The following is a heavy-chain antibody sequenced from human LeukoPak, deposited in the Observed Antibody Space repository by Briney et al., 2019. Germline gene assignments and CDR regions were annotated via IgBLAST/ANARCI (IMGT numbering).Heavy chain of an antibody. D-gene: IGHD3-10*01. V-gene: IGHV1-69*13. J-gene: IGHJ1*01. Sequence: SVMVSCKASGGAFSNYAMNWVRQAPGQGLEWMGGIIPLLGTPSYAQKFQGRVTITADESTTTAYMELSSLRSEDTAVYYCARWTHGSGAGFFIHWGQGTLVTVSS. CDR2: IIPLLGTP. CDR3: ARWTHGSGAGFFIH. CDR1: GGAFSNYA.